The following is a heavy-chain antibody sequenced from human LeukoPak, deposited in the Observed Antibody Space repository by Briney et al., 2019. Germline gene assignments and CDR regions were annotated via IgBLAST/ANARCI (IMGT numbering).Heavy chain of an antibody. CDR1: GGSINNYY. J-gene: IGHJ3*02. V-gene: IGHV4-59*12. Sequence: PSETLSLTCTVSGGSINNYYWSWIRQPPGKGLEWIGYIYYSGSTYYNPSLKSRVTISVDTSKNHFSLKLSSVTAADTAVYYCARDRVTMIGADAFDIWGQGTMVTVSS. CDR2: IYYSGST. CDR3: ARDRVTMIGADAFDI. D-gene: IGHD3-22*01.